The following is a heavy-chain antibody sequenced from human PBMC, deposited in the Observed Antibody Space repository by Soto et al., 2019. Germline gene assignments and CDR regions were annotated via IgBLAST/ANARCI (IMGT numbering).Heavy chain of an antibody. D-gene: IGHD3-9*01. V-gene: IGHV4-30-4*01. CDR3: ARAPDTYYDILTGYLNYYYYGMDV. CDR1: GGSIISGDYY. Sequence: SETLSLTCTVSGGSIISGDYYFICIRQPPGNGLELIGYIYYSGSTYYNPSLKSRVTISVDTSKNQFSLKLSSVTAADTAVYYCARAPDTYYDILTGYLNYYYYGMDVWGQGTTVTVSS. CDR2: IYYSGST. J-gene: IGHJ6*02.